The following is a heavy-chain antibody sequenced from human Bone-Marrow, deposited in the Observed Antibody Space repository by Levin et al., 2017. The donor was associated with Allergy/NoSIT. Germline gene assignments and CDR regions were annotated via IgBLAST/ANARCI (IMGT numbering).Heavy chain of an antibody. V-gene: IGHV2-26*01. Sequence: KLSGPTLVKPTETLTLTCTVSGFSLSAADMGVSWIRQAPGKALEWLAHIFSNDEKSYWTPLKSRLTISKDISKSQVVLTLSNLDPVDTATYFCARLHSTSWYDAIDFWGQGTRVTVSS. CDR2: IFSNDEK. J-gene: IGHJ3*01. D-gene: IGHD2-2*01. CDR3: ARLHSTSWYDAIDF. CDR1: GFSLSAADMG.